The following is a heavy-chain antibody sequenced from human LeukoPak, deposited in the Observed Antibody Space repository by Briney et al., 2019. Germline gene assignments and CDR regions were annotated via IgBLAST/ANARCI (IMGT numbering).Heavy chain of an antibody. V-gene: IGHV4-59*12. Sequence: SETLSLTCTVSGGSISSYYWSWIRQPPGKGLEWIGYIYYSGSANYNPSLKSRVTISVDTSKNQFSPKLSSVTAADTAVYYCARGLERYYGSGKPRGMSWFDPWGQGTLVTVSS. CDR1: GGSISSYY. CDR3: ARGLERYYGSGKPRGMSWFDP. J-gene: IGHJ5*02. CDR2: IYYSGSA. D-gene: IGHD3-10*01.